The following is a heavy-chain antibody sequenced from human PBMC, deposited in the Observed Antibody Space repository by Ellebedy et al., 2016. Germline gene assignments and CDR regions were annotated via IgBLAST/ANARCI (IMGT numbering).Heavy chain of an antibody. CDR1: GGSLSGAEYY. Sequence: SETLSLTXTVSGGSLSGAEYYWTWIRQPPGKGLEWLGYIHYSGSAHYNPSLKSRGSMSVDTSRNHFSLTLSSVTAADTAVYFCTRSEVINGWYPFDPWGQGTLVTVSS. D-gene: IGHD2-21*01. CDR3: TRSEVINGWYPFDP. J-gene: IGHJ5*02. V-gene: IGHV4-30-4*01. CDR2: IHYSGSA.